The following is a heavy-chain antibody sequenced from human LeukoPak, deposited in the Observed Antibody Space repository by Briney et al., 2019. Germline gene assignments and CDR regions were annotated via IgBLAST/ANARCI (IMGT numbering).Heavy chain of an antibody. CDR2: IDPNSGGT. D-gene: IGHD3-10*01. CDR1: GYTFTSYA. J-gene: IGHJ4*02. Sequence: ASVKVSRKASGYTFTSYAMHWVRQAPGQRLEWMGWIDPNSGGTNYAQKFQGRVTMTRDTSIGTTYMELSRLRSDDTAVYYCARDQRGGGDYWGQGTLVTVSS. CDR3: ARDQRGGGDY. V-gene: IGHV1-2*02.